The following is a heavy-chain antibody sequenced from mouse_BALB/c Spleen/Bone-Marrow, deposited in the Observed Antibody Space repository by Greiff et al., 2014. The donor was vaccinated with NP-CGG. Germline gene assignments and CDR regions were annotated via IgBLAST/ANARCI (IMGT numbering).Heavy chain of an antibody. Sequence: QVQLQQSGADLVRPGASVKLSCKASGYTFTSYWINWVKQRPGQGLEWIGSIYPSDSYTNYNQKFRDKATLTVDTSSSTAYMQLSSPTSEDSAVYYCTRQDYYGNSYWYFDVWGAGTTVTVSS. V-gene: IGHV1-59*01. CDR1: GYTFTSYW. CDR3: TRQDYYGNSYWYFDV. J-gene: IGHJ1*01. D-gene: IGHD1-1*01. CDR2: IYPSDSYT.